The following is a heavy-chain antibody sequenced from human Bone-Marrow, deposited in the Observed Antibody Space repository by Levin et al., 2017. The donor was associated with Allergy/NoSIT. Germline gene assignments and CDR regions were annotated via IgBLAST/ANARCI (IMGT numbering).Heavy chain of an antibody. Sequence: GESLKISCAASGFTFSSHGMHWVRQAPGKGLEWVAVIWNDGSNEYYADSLKGRFTVSRDNSKNILYLQMNILRPEDTAVYYCARDGSSGYLHFDYWGQGIVVTVSS. CDR1: GFTFSSHG. D-gene: IGHD3-22*01. J-gene: IGHJ4*02. CDR2: IWNDGSNE. V-gene: IGHV3-33*01. CDR3: ARDGSSGYLHFDY.